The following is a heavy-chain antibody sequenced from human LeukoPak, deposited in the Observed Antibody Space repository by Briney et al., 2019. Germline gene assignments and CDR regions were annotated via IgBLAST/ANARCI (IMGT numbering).Heavy chain of an antibody. J-gene: IGHJ4*02. Sequence: GGSLRLSCAASGFTFSSYGMHWVRQAPGKGLEWVAFIRYDGSNKYYADSVKGRFTISRDNSKNTLYLHVNSLRPEDTAVYYCARDVLRYFDWLLNFDYWGQGTLVTVSS. V-gene: IGHV3-30*02. D-gene: IGHD3-9*01. CDR3: ARDVLRYFDWLLNFDY. CDR2: IRYDGSNK. CDR1: GFTFSSYG.